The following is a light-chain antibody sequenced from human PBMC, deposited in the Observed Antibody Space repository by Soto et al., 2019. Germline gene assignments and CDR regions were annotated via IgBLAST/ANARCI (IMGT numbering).Light chain of an antibody. CDR3: QHYGNSSPSVT. V-gene: IGKV3-20*01. J-gene: IGKJ3*01. Sequence: EVVLTQSPDTLSLSPGERATLSCRASQSISSDYLVWYQQKPGQAPRLLIYGASSRATGIPDRFSGSGSGTDFTLTISRLEPEDFGVYYCQHYGNSSPSVTFGPGTKVDIK. CDR1: QSISSDY. CDR2: GAS.